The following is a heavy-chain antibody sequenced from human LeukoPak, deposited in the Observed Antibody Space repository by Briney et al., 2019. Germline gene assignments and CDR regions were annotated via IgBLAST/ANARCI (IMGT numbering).Heavy chain of an antibody. D-gene: IGHD5-12*01. CDR2: ISGNGGST. CDR1: GFTFNNYA. CDR3: AKVRKATENDY. J-gene: IGHJ4*02. V-gene: IGHV3-23*01. Sequence: GGSLRLSCAASGFTFNNYAMSWVRQAPGKGLEWVSTISGNGGSTYYADSVKGRFTISRDNSMNTLYLQMNSLRAEDTAVYYCAKVRKATENDYWGQGTLVTVSS.